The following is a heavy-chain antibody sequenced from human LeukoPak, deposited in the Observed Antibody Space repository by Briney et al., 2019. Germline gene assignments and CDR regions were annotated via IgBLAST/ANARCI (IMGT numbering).Heavy chain of an antibody. V-gene: IGHV4-59*01. J-gene: IGHJ2*01. D-gene: IGHD5/OR15-5a*01. CDR3: ARSLRSYWYFDL. CDR2: IYYSGST. CDR1: GGSISSYY. Sequence: SETLSLTCTVSGGSISSYYWSWIRQPPGKGLEWIGYIYYSGSTNYNPSLKSRVTISVDTSKNQFSLKLSSVTAADTAVYCCARSLRSYWYFDLWGRGTLVTVSS.